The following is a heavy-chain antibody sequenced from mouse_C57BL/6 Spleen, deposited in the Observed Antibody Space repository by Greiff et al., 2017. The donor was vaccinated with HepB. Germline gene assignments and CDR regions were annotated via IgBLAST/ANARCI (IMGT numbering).Heavy chain of an antibody. CDR3: ARWGGQDGGDY. CDR2: IDPSDSYT. J-gene: IGHJ4*01. CDR1: GYTFTSYW. Sequence: VQLQQPGAELVMPGASVKLSCKASGYTFTSYWMHWVKQRPGQGLEWIGEIDPSDSYTNYNQKFKGKSTLTVDKSSSTAYMQLSSLTSEDSAVYVGARWGGQDGGDYWGQGTSVTVSS. V-gene: IGHV1-69*01. D-gene: IGHD3-2*02.